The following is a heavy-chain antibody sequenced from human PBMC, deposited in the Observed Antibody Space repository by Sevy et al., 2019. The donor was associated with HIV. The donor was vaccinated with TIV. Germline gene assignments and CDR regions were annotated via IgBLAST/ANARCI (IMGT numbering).Heavy chain of an antibody. CDR2: ISANNGNT. CDR1: GYTFTSYG. CDR3: ARGPRKYYDSSGYYYPPSY. J-gene: IGHJ4*02. Sequence: GESLKISCEASGYTFTSYGIIWVRQAPGQGLEWMGWISANNGNTNYAQRLQGRVTMTTDTSTSTSYMELTSLRSDDTAVYYCARGPRKYYDSSGYYYPPSYWGQGTLVTVSS. D-gene: IGHD3-22*01. V-gene: IGHV1-18*01.